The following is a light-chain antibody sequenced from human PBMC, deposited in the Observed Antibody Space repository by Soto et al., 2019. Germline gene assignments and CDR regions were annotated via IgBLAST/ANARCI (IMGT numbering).Light chain of an antibody. CDR2: GAS. J-gene: IGKJ4*01. V-gene: IGKV1D-12*01. CDR3: QQSHSFPLT. Sequence: DIQMTQSPCFLSASIGGRVTITCRASQNIRFWLAWYQQKPGKAPKPLIRGASSLQPGVPSRFSGSGSGTDFTLTITSLQPEDFATYYCQQSHSFPLTFGGGTKVDI. CDR1: QNIRFW.